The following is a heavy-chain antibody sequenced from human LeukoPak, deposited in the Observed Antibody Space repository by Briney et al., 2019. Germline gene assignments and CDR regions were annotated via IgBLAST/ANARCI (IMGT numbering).Heavy chain of an antibody. CDR3: AKGGYCSGGSCYYFGY. J-gene: IGHJ4*02. V-gene: IGHV3-23*01. CDR2: ISGSGGST. CDR1: GFTFSSYA. D-gene: IGHD2-15*01. Sequence: GGSLRLSCAASGFTFSSYAMSWVRQAPGKGLEWVSAISGSGGSTYYADSVKGRFTISRDNSKNTLYLQMNSLRAEDTAVYYCAKGGYCSGGSCYYFGYWGQGTLVTVSS.